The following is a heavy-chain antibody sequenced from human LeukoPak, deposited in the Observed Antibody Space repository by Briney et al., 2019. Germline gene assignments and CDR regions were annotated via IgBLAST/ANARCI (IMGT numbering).Heavy chain of an antibody. J-gene: IGHJ4*02. D-gene: IGHD1-26*01. V-gene: IGHV3-7*01. CDR1: GFAFSSYW. CDR2: VNQAGSDK. CDR3: AKNGDRRVGPTASFDY. Sequence: GGSLRLSCAASGFAFSSYWMSWVRQAPGKGLEWVANVNQAGSDKYYMDSVNGRFTISRDNSKNTLYLQMNSLRAEDTAIYYCAKNGDRRVGPTASFDYWGQGTLVSVSS.